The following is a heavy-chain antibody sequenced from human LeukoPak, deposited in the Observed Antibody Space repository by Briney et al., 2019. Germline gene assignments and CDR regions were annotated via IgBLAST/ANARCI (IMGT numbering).Heavy chain of an antibody. CDR3: ARTLRLHTPRAFDI. CDR2: IHEDGSDK. CDR1: GFTFSASW. J-gene: IGHJ3*02. V-gene: IGHV3-7*05. D-gene: IGHD5-24*01. Sequence: GGSLRLSCAASGFTFSASWMNWVRQAPGRGLEWVANIHEDGSDKYYVDSVKGRFTISRDNAKNSLYLQMNSLRAEDTAVYYCARTLRLHTPRAFDIWGQGTMVTVSS.